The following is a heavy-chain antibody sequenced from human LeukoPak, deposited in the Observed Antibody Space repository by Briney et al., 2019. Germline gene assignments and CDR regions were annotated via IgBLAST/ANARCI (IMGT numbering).Heavy chain of an antibody. J-gene: IGHJ4*02. Sequence: SVKVSFKASGGTFSIYAISSVRQAPGQGLEWMGGIIPIFGTANYAQKFQGRVTITADESTSTAYMELSSLRSEDTAVYYCARGHPYYYDSSGYYYFDYWGQGTLVTVSS. CDR3: ARGHPYYYDSSGYYYFDY. CDR1: GGTFSIYA. D-gene: IGHD3-22*01. V-gene: IGHV1-69*13. CDR2: IIPIFGTA.